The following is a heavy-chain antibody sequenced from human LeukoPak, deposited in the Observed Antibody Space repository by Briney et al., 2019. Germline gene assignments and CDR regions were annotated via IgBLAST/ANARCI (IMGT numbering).Heavy chain of an antibody. Sequence: SXTLSLTCTVSGGSIGSSSYYWGWIRQPPGKGLEWIVSIYYSGSTYYNPSLKSRVTISVNTSKNQFSLKLSSVTAADTAVYYCARASLTILRYFDWSFDPWGQGTLVTVSS. J-gene: IGHJ5*02. CDR3: ARASLTILRYFDWSFDP. V-gene: IGHV4-39*01. D-gene: IGHD3-9*01. CDR2: IYYSGST. CDR1: GGSIGSSSYY.